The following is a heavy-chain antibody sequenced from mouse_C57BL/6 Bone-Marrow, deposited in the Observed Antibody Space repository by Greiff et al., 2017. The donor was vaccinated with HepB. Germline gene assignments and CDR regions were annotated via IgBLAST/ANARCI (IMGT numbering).Heavy chain of an antibody. D-gene: IGHD1-1*01. CDR1: GYTFTSYW. CDR2: INPSSGYT. CDR3: ARRSTTVVADFDY. Sequence: VQLVESGAELAKPGASVKLSCKASGYTFTSYWMHWVKQRPGQGLEWIGYINPSSGYTKYNQKFKDKATLTADKSSSTAYMQLSSLTYEDSAVYYCARRSTTVVADFDYWGQGTTLTVSS. J-gene: IGHJ2*01. V-gene: IGHV1-7*01.